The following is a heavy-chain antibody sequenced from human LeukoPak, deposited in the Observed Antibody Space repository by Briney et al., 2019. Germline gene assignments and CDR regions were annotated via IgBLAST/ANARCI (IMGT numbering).Heavy chain of an antibody. CDR2: IYYSGST. V-gene: IGHV4-39*07. CDR3: ARLKAARPFYYYYGMDV. D-gene: IGHD6-6*01. J-gene: IGHJ6*02. Sequence: PSETLSLTCTVSGGSISSSSYYWGWIRQPPGKGLEWIGSIYYSGSTYYNPSLKSRVTISVDTSKNQFSLKLSSVTAADTAVYYCARLKAARPFYYYYGMDVWGQGTTVTVSS. CDR1: GGSISSSSYY.